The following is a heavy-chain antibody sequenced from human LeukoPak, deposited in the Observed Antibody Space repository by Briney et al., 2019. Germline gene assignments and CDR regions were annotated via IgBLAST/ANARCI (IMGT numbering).Heavy chain of an antibody. CDR3: AKDMDRIAVAGFDY. Sequence: GGSLRLSCAASGFTFSSYGMHWVRQAPGKGLEGVAFIRYDGSNNYYADSVKGRFTISRDNSKKTLYLQMNSLRAEDTAVYYCAKDMDRIAVAGFDYWGQGTLVTVSS. CDR1: GFTFSSYG. V-gene: IGHV3-30*02. D-gene: IGHD6-19*01. CDR2: IRYDGSNN. J-gene: IGHJ4*02.